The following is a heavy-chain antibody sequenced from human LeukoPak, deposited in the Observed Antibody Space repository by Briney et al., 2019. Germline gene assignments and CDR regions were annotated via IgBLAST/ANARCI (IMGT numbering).Heavy chain of an antibody. CDR2: ISYDGSNK. D-gene: IGHD6-13*01. J-gene: IGHJ6*02. CDR1: GFTFSSYG. Sequence: GGSLRLSCAASGFTFSSYGMHWVRQAPGKGLEWVAVISYDGSNKYYADSVKGRFTISRDNSKNTLYLQMNSLRAEDTAVYYCAKGYSSSWYNYYGMDVWGQGTTVTVSS. V-gene: IGHV3-30*18. CDR3: AKGYSSSWYNYYGMDV.